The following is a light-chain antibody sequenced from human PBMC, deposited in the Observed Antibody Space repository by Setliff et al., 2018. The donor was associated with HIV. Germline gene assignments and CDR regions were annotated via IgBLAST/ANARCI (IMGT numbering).Light chain of an antibody. Sequence: QSVLTQPASVSGSPGQSITVSCTGTNSDVGNYNFVSWYRQVPGAAPQLIISQVDRRPSGISDRFSGSKSANTASLTISGLQPEDEGGYYCCSFATGNTYVFGTGTKV. CDR1: NSDVGNYNF. CDR3: CSFATGNTYV. V-gene: IGLV2-23*02. CDR2: QVD. J-gene: IGLJ1*01.